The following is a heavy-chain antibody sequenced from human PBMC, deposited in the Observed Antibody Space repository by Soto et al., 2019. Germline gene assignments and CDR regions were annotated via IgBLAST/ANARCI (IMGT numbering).Heavy chain of an antibody. Sequence: PSETLSLTCTVSGGSISSGDYYWSWIRQPPGKGLEWIGYIYYSGSTYYNPSLKSRVTISVDTSKNQFSLKLSSVTAADTAVYYCARGMGGYCSSTSCYSPPENYYYGMDVWGQGTTVTVSS. CDR3: ARGMGGYCSSTSCYSPPENYYYGMDV. V-gene: IGHV4-30-4*01. CDR1: GGSISSGDYY. CDR2: IYYSGST. D-gene: IGHD2-2*02. J-gene: IGHJ6*02.